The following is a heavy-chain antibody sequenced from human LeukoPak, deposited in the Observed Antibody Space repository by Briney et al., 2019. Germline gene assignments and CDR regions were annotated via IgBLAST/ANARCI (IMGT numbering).Heavy chain of an antibody. V-gene: IGHV1-69*13. D-gene: IGHD2-2*01. CDR1: GGTFSSYA. CDR2: IIPIFGTA. Sequence: ASVKVSCKASGGTFSSYAISWVRQAPGQGLEWMGGIIPIFGTANYAQKFQGRVTITADESTSTAYMELSSLRSEDTAVYYCARVMSGIVVVPAATMNWFDPWGQGTLVTVSS. J-gene: IGHJ5*02. CDR3: ARVMSGIVVVPAATMNWFDP.